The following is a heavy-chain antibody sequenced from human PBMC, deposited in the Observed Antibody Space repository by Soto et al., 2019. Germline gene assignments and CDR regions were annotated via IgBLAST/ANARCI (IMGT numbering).Heavy chain of an antibody. D-gene: IGHD3-22*01. CDR2: INHSGST. Sequence: PSETLSLASAFYVGSFSVYYWSWIRQPPGKGLEWIGEINHSGSTNYNPSLKSRVTISVDTSKNQFSLKLSSVTAADTAVYYCARGPLLDGYYDSSGYRFDPWGQGTLVTVS. V-gene: IGHV4-34*01. CDR3: ARGPLLDGYYDSSGYRFDP. CDR1: VGSFSVYY. J-gene: IGHJ5*02.